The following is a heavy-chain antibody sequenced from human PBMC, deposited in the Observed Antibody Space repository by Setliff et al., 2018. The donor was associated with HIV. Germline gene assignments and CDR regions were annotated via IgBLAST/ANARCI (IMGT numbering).Heavy chain of an antibody. V-gene: IGHV4-34*01. J-gene: IGHJ3*02. CDR1: GGSFSGYY. D-gene: IGHD3-22*01. CDR3: ARGLVEEIVVITQPRLKYAFDI. CDR2: INHSGST. Sequence: SETLSLTCAVYGGSFSGYYWTWIRQPPGKGLEWIGEINHSGSTHYNPSLKSRVTISVDTSKNQFSLKLSSVTAADTAVYYCARGLVEEIVVITQPRLKYAFDIWGQGTMVTVSS.